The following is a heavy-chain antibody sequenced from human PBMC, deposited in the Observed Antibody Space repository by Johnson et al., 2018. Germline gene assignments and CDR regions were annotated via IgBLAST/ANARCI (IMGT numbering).Heavy chain of an antibody. V-gene: IGHV4-59*01. CDR3: AREDQGGAFDI. CDR1: GGSISSYY. CDR2: IYYSGST. J-gene: IGHJ3*02. D-gene: IGHD2-15*01. Sequence: QVQLRESGPGLVEPSETLSLTCTVSGGSISSYYWSWIRQPPGKGLEWIGYIYYSGSTNYNPSLKSRVIISVDTSKNQFSLKLSSVTAADPAVYYCAREDQGGAFDIWGQGTMVTVSS.